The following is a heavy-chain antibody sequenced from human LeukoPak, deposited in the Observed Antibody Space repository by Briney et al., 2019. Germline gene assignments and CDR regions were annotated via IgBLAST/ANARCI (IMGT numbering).Heavy chain of an antibody. CDR1: GGTFSSYA. Sequence: SVKVSCKASGGTFSSYAISWVRQAPGQGLEWMGGIIPIFGTANYAQKFQGRVTITTDESTSTAYMELSSLRSEDTAVYYCARDTLGDYDAFDIWGQGTMVTVSS. CDR2: IIPIFGTA. J-gene: IGHJ3*02. D-gene: IGHD3-16*01. CDR3: ARDTLGDYDAFDI. V-gene: IGHV1-69*05.